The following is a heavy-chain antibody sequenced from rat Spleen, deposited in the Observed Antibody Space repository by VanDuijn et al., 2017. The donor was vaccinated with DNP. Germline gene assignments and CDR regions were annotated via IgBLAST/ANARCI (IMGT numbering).Heavy chain of an antibody. CDR2: MSYDGSRV. Sequence: EVQLVESGGGXXQSXXSLKLSXXXSGXXXSXXXMAXXXQVTKEGLCGVTKMSYDGSRVHYRDSVKGRFTISRDNAKSSLYLQMDSLTSEDTATYYCGRHGDSGYFDNWGQGVMVTVSS. D-gene: IGHD4-3*01. CDR1: GXXXSXXX. J-gene: IGHJ2*01. CDR3: GRHGDSGYFDN. V-gene: IGHV5-7*01.